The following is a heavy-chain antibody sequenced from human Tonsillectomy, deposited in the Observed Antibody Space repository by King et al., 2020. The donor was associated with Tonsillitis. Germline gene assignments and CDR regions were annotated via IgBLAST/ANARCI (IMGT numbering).Heavy chain of an antibody. Sequence: QLVQSGAEVKKPGESLRISCKGSGYSFTSYWISWVRQMPGKGLEWMGRIDPSDSYTNYSPSFQGHVTISADKSISTAYLQWSSLKASDTAMYYCARQGISSSSKWFGELSVADYWGEGTLVTVSS. V-gene: IGHV5-10-1*01. CDR2: IDPSDSYT. CDR3: ARQGISSSSKWFGELSVADY. CDR1: GYSFTSYW. J-gene: IGHJ4*02. D-gene: IGHD3-10*01.